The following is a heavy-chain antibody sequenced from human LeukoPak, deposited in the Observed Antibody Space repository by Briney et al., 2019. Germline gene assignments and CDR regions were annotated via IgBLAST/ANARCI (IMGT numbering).Heavy chain of an antibody. CDR2: IISSGTTT. V-gene: IGHV3-48*01. CDR3: ARDLTYWNALTSHNYMDV. D-gene: IGHD1-1*01. J-gene: IGHJ6*03. Sequence: GGSLSLSCAASGFTFSSYSMNWVREAPGKGVEWVSYIISSGTTTYYADSVKGRFTIPRNNAKNSLYQQMNSLSAEDTAVYYCARDLTYWNALTSHNYMDVWGKGTTVTVSS. CDR1: GFTFSSYS.